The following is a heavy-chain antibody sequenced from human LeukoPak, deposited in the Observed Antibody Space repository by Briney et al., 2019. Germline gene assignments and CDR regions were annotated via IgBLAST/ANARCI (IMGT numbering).Heavy chain of an antibody. CDR2: IYSGGST. Sequence: GGSLRLSCAASGFTVSSDYMSWVRQAPGKGLEWVSVIYSGGSTYYADSVKGRFTISRDKSKNTVYLQMNSLRFEDTAMYYRARNWFDPWAREPWSPSPQ. J-gene: IGHJ5*02. CDR1: GFTVSSDY. V-gene: IGHV3-53*05. CDR3: ARNWFDP.